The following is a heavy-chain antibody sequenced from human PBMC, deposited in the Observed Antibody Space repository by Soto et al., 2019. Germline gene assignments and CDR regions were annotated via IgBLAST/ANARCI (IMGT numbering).Heavy chain of an antibody. D-gene: IGHD3-10*01. CDR2: MSYSGNT. CDR3: ARGPYGRSPLFDC. J-gene: IGHJ4*02. V-gene: IGHV4-31*03. Sequence: QVQLQESGPGLVKPSQTLSLTCTVSGGSISIGGYYWSWIRQHPGKGLEWIGYMSYSGNTYYNPSLNSRVTISMDTSKNHFSLKLSSVTAADTAVYYCARGPYGRSPLFDCWGQGTLVTVSS. CDR1: GGSISIGGYY.